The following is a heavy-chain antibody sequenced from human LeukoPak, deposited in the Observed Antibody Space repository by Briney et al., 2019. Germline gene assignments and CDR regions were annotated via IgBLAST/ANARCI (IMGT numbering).Heavy chain of an antibody. Sequence: KPSETLSLTCTVSGGSISSSSYYWGWIRQPPGKGLEWIGWIYYSGNTNYNPSLKSRVTISVDTSKNQFALKLSSVTAADTAVYFCARTIAVGGMVYGLDVWGQGTTATVSS. CDR3: ARTIAVGGMVYGLDV. D-gene: IGHD6-19*01. CDR2: IYYSGNT. V-gene: IGHV4-61*05. CDR1: GGSISSSSYY. J-gene: IGHJ6*02.